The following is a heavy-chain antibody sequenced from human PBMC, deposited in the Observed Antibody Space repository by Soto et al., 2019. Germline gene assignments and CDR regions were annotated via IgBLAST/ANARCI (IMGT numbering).Heavy chain of an antibody. V-gene: IGHV3-23*01. CDR2: ISGSGGGT. CDR3: AKVPEGYCSGGSCYLDF. J-gene: IGHJ4*02. CDR1: GFTFSSYA. Sequence: EVQLLESGGGLVQPGGSLRLSCAASGFTFSSYAMSWVRQAPGKGLEWVSAISGSGGGTYYADSVKGRFTISRDNSKNTLFLQMNSLRAEDTAVYYCAKVPEGYCSGGSCYLDFWGQGTLVTVSS. D-gene: IGHD2-15*01.